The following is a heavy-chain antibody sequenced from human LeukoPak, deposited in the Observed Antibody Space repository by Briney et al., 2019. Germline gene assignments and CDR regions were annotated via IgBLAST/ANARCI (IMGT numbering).Heavy chain of an antibody. D-gene: IGHD2-2*02. CDR2: IYYSGST. Sequence: SETLSLTCTVSGGSISSSSYYWGWIRQPPGKGLEWIGSIYYSGSTYYNPSLKNRLTISLDTSKNHFSVNLTSVTAADTAVYYCARGFCSSIDCYNDAFVWGQGTMVTVSS. CDR3: ARGFCSSIDCYNDAFV. V-gene: IGHV4-39*02. CDR1: GGSISSSSYY. J-gene: IGHJ3*01.